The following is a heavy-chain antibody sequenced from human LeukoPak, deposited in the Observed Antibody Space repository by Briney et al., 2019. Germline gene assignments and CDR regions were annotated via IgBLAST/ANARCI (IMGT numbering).Heavy chain of an antibody. D-gene: IGHD6-13*01. J-gene: IGHJ5*02. CDR1: GYTFTGYY. V-gene: IGHV1-2*02. Sequence: ASVKVSCKASGYTFTGYYVHWVRQAPGQGLEWMGWINPNSGGTNYAQKFQGRVTMTRDTSISTAYMELSRLRSDDTAVYYCARDKDIPAAGSCWFDPWGQGTLVTVSS. CDR2: INPNSGGT. CDR3: ARDKDIPAAGSCWFDP.